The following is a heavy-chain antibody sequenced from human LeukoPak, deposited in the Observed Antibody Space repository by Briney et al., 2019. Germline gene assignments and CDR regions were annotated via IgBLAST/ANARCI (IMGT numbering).Heavy chain of an antibody. J-gene: IGHJ4*02. Sequence: SETLSLTCTVSGDSISSYYWSWIRQPPGKGLEWIGYISYSGSTNYNPSLTTRVTISVDTSKNQFSLKLRSVTAADTAAYFCATSEYFVTGFGYFDYWGQGTVVTVSS. D-gene: IGHD3/OR15-3a*01. CDR2: ISYSGST. CDR1: GDSISSYY. V-gene: IGHV4-59*01. CDR3: ATSEYFVTGFGYFDY.